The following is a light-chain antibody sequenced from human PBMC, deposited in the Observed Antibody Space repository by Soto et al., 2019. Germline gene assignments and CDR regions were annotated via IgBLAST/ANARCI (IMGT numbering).Light chain of an antibody. V-gene: IGLV2-11*01. CDR1: SGDVGDYDF. Sequence: QSALTQPRSVSGSPGQSFTISCPATSGDVGDYDFVSWYQQHPAKAPKLMIYDVSKRPSGVPDRFSGSRSGNTASLTISGLQAEDEADYYCCSYAGSYTLYVFGTGTKVTVL. CDR3: CSYAGSYTLYV. J-gene: IGLJ1*01. CDR2: DVS.